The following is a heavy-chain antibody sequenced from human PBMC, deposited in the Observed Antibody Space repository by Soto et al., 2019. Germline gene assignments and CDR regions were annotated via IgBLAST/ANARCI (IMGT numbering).Heavy chain of an antibody. J-gene: IGHJ3*02. Sequence: EVQLLESGGGLVQPGGSLRLSCAASGFTFSSYAMSWVRQAPGKGLEWVSAISGSGGSTYYADSVKGRFTISRDNSKNTLYLQMNSLRAEDTAVYYCAKIGYYDSSGYYGQRTDDAFDIWGQGTMVTVSS. V-gene: IGHV3-23*01. CDR2: ISGSGGST. D-gene: IGHD3-22*01. CDR3: AKIGYYDSSGYYGQRTDDAFDI. CDR1: GFTFSSYA.